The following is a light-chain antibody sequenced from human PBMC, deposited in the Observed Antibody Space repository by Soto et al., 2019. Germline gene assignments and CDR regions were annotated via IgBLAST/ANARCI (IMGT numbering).Light chain of an antibody. CDR2: GAS. CDR3: QQYATSSWT. J-gene: IGKJ1*01. CDR1: QSIRSNY. Sequence: EIVLTQSQGTLSLSPGGRAILSCRASQSIRSNYLAWYQQRPGLAPRLLIYGASSRASGIPDRFSGSGSGTDFTLTITRLEPDDFAVYYCQQYATSSWTFGQGTKVEIK. V-gene: IGKV3-20*01.